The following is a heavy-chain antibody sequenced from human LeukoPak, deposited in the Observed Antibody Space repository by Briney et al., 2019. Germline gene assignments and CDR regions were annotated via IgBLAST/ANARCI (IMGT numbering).Heavy chain of an antibody. CDR3: ASCGAPPAFDI. CDR2: IYYSGST. D-gene: IGHD4-17*01. J-gene: IGHJ3*02. Sequence: SETLSLTCDVLGGSFSGYYWSWVRQPPGKGLEWIGSIYYSGSTYYNPSLKSRVTISVDTSKNQFSLKLSSVTAADTAVYYCASCGAPPAFDIWGQGTMVTVSS. CDR1: GGSFSGYY. V-gene: IGHV4-34*01.